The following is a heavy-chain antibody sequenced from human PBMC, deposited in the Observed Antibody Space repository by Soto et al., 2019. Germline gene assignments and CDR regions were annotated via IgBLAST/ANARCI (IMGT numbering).Heavy chain of an antibody. V-gene: IGHV4-59*01. Sequence: TSETLSLTCSVSAGSISRYYWGWVRQSPGEGLEWIAHISYTVDASYNPSLKSRVTISLDTSKNQIALGLMSVTAADTAVYYCVGSLMSRAMESFDYWGQGTLVTVSS. CDR1: AGSISRYY. J-gene: IGHJ4*02. D-gene: IGHD5-18*01. CDR3: VGSLMSRAMESFDY. CDR2: ISYTVDA.